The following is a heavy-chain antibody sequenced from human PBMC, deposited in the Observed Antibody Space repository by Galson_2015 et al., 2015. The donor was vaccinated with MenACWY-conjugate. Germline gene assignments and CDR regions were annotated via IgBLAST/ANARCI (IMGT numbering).Heavy chain of an antibody. Sequence: SETLSLTCSVSGGSLTAYYWAWVRQSPGKGLEWIGYTHHSGSTSYNPSLKSRVTISLDTSNNQFSLRLTSMTAADTAMYYCAREPTYSGSFGWFDPWGQGTLVTVSS. CDR2: THHSGST. J-gene: IGHJ5*02. V-gene: IGHV4-59*01. D-gene: IGHD1-26*01. CDR1: GGSLTAYY. CDR3: AREPTYSGSFGWFDP.